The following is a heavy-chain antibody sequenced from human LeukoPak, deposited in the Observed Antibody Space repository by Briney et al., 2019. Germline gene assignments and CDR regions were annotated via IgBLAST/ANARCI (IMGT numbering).Heavy chain of an antibody. D-gene: IGHD2-2*01. CDR1: GASVSSGSYY. Sequence: PETLSLTCTVSGASVSSGSYYWSWIRQPQGRGLEYIGYIYYSGSTNYNPSLKSRVTISADTSKNQFSLKLSSVTAADTALYYCARYCSSTSCSDNAFDIWGQGTMVTVSS. J-gene: IGHJ3*02. V-gene: IGHV4-61*01. CDR3: ARYCSSTSCSDNAFDI. CDR2: IYYSGST.